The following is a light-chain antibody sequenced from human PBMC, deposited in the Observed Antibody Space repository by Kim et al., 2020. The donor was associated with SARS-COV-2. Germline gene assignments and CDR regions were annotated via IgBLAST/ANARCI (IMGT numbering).Light chain of an antibody. V-gene: IGLV1-44*01. J-gene: IGLJ3*02. CDR1: SSTIGSNT. CDR2: SSD. Sequence: GQRVTISCSGRSSTIGSNTVNWDQQLPGTAPKLLIYSSDQRPSGVPDRFSGSKSGTSASLAISGLQSEDEADYYCAAWDAGLNGPVFGGGTQLTVL. CDR3: AAWDAGLNGPV.